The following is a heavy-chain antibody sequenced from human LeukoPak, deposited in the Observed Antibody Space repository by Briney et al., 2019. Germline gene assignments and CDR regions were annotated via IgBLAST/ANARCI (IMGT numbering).Heavy chain of an antibody. V-gene: IGHV3-23*01. D-gene: IGHD2-8*01. J-gene: IGHJ5*02. Sequence: GGSLRLSCAASGFTFSSYWMHWVRQAPGKGLEWVSAISGSGGSTYYADSVKGRFTISRDNSKNTLYLQMNSVRAEDTAVYYCAKVPLYRNWFDPWGQGTLVTVSS. CDR1: GFTFSSYW. CDR3: AKVPLYRNWFDP. CDR2: ISGSGGST.